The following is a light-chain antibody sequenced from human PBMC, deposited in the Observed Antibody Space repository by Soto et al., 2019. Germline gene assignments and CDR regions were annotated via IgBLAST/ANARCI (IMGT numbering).Light chain of an antibody. V-gene: IGKV3-15*01. J-gene: IGKJ4*01. CDR3: QQYNNWFLT. CDR2: GAS. CDR1: QSVSSN. Sequence: EIVMTQSPATLSVSPGERATLSCRASQSVSSNLAWYQQKPGQAHRLLIYGASTRATGIPARFSGSGSGTEFTLTISSLESEDFAVYYCQQYNNWFLTFGGGTKVEIK.